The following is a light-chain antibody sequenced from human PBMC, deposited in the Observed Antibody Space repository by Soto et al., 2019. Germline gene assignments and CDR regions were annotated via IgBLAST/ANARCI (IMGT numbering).Light chain of an antibody. CDR1: QSVSNN. V-gene: IGKV3-15*01. Sequence: EIVMTQSPATLSVSPGERATLSCRASQSVSNNLAWYQKKPGQAPRLLIYGASTRATGIPARFSGSGSGTEFTLTICSLQSEDFAVYYCQQYNNWWTFGQGTRVEIK. J-gene: IGKJ1*01. CDR3: QQYNNWWT. CDR2: GAS.